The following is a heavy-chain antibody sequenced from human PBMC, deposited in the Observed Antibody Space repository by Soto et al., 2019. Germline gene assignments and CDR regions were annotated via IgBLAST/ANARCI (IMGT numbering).Heavy chain of an antibody. D-gene: IGHD5-18*01. V-gene: IGHV1-3*01. Sequence: ASVKVSCKASGYTFSNFAMHWVRQAPGQRLEWMGWINAGNWNTKYSQKFQGRVTITRDTSASTAYMELSSLRSEDTAVYYCARERTLDTAMVTPAYYYYGMDVWGQGTTVTVSS. CDR2: INAGNWNT. J-gene: IGHJ6*02. CDR1: GYTFSNFA. CDR3: ARERTLDTAMVTPAYYYYGMDV.